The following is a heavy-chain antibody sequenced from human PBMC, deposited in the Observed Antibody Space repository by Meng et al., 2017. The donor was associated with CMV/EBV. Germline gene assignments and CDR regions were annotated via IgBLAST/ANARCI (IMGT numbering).Heavy chain of an antibody. V-gene: IGHV1-2*02. CDR1: GYTFTGYY. CDR3: ARDVADVNHGMDV. J-gene: IGHJ6*02. CDR2: INPNSGGT. Sequence: ASVKVSCKASGYTFTGYYMHWVRQAPGQGLEWMGWINPNSGGTNYAQKFQGRVTMTRDTSISTAYMELSRLRSDDTAMYYCARDVADVNHGMDVWGQGTTVTVSS.